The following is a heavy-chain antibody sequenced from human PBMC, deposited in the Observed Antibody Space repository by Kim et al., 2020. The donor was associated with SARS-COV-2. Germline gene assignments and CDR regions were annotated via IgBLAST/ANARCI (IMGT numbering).Heavy chain of an antibody. CDR3: ARGGEVVVIAVRDWYFDL. Sequence: SETLSLTCAVYGGSFSGYYWSWIRQPPGKGLEWIGEINHSGSTNYNPSLKSRVTISVDTSKNQFSLKLSSVTAADTAVYYCARGGEVVVIAVRDWYFDLWGRGTLVTVSS. CDR1: GGSFSGYY. D-gene: IGHD2-21*01. CDR2: INHSGST. V-gene: IGHV4-34*01. J-gene: IGHJ2*01.